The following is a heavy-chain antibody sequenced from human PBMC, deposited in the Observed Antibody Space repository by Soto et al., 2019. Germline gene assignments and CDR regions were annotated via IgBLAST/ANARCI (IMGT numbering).Heavy chain of an antibody. V-gene: IGHV3-23*01. CDR3: AQDKSGWIDY. J-gene: IGHJ4*02. Sequence: GGSLRLSCVVSGFSFTSHAMGWVRQAPGKGLGWDSVISVGGGSTFYADSVKGRLTISRDNSKNTLYLQMNSLMAADTAIYYCAQDKSGWIDYWGQGTPVTVSS. CDR1: GFSFTSHA. D-gene: IGHD3-3*01. CDR2: ISVGGGST.